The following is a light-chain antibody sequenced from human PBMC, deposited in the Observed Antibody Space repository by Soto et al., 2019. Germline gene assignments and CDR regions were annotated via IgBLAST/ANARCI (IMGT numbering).Light chain of an antibody. V-gene: IGKV1-5*03. Sequence: DIQTTQSPSTPTAYVRHRVTITGRASQSISSWLAWYKQKPGKAPKFLIYKASSLESGVPSRFSGSGSGTEFTLTIRSLKSEEFAVYYCQQYNNWPTFGQGTKVEIK. J-gene: IGKJ1*01. CDR2: KAS. CDR3: QQYNNWPT. CDR1: QSISSW.